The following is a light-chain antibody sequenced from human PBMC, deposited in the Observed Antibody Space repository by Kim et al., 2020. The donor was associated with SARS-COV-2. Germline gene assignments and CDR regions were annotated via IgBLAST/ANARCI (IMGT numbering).Light chain of an antibody. V-gene: IGLV7-43*01. CDR2: STG. CDR3: LLFYSDAQLWV. Sequence: GTVTLTCASTTGAVTSAYYPNWFQQKPGQAPKPLIYSTGNKHSWTPARFSGSLLGGKAALTLSDVEPEDEAEYYCLLFYSDAQLWVFGGGTQLTVL. J-gene: IGLJ3*02. CDR1: TGAVTSAYY.